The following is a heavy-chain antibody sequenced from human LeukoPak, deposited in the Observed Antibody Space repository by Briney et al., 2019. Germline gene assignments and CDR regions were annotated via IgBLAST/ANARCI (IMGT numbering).Heavy chain of an antibody. J-gene: IGHJ3*01. CDR3: ATRPGDISGWYIAFDF. CDR2: ISGGGGTT. D-gene: IGHD6-19*01. V-gene: IGHV3-23*01. CDR1: GFTFRNYA. Sequence: GGSLRLSCATSGFTFRNYAMSWVRQAPGKGLEWVSVISGGGGTTYYADSVKGRFTISRDSSKNSLYLQMTSLRAEDTAVYYCATRPGDISGWYIAFDFWGQGTMVTVSS.